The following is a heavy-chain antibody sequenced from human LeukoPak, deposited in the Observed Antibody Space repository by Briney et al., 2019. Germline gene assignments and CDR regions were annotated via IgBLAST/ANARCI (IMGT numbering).Heavy chain of an antibody. V-gene: IGHV5-51*01. CDR2: LSPGDSDT. CDR1: AYSSTSLF. Sequence: GQCRTFACTGSAYSSTSLFIEWTRPATGQGLEWMGILSPGDSDTQYRPSFQGHVTISADKSITTAYLQWSSLKASDTAMYYCASSRIVGATDAFDIWGQGTMVTVSS. CDR3: ASSRIVGATDAFDI. D-gene: IGHD1-26*01. J-gene: IGHJ3*02.